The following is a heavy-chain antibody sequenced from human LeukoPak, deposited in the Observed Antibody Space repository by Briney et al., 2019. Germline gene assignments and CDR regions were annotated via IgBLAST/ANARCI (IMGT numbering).Heavy chain of an antibody. D-gene: IGHD1-26*01. J-gene: IGHJ5*02. CDR2: ISASGDTI. V-gene: IGHV3-48*03. CDR1: GFTFSSYE. Sequence: GGSLRLSCAASGFTFSSYEMNWVRQAPGKGLEWVSLISASGDTIYYTDSVKGRFTISRDNAKNSLYLQMNSLRAEDTAIYYCARDGAGVGSTKLDHWGQGTLVTVSS. CDR3: ARDGAGVGSTKLDH.